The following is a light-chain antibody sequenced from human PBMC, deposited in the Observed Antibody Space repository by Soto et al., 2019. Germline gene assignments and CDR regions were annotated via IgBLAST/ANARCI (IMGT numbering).Light chain of an antibody. CDR2: DVS. Sequence: QSALTQPASVSGSPGQSITISCTGTSSDVGNYNLVSWYQQHPGKAPKLMIYDVSKRPSGVSNRFSGSKSGKTASLTISGLQAEDGADYYGCSYAGSSTWVFGGGTKLTVL. V-gene: IGLV2-23*02. CDR1: SSDVGNYNL. J-gene: IGLJ3*02. CDR3: CSYAGSSTWV.